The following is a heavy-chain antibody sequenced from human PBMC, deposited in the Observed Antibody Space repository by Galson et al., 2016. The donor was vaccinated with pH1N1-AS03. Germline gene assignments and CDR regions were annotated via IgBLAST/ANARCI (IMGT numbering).Heavy chain of an antibody. D-gene: IGHD3-16*01. CDR1: GVSVTSSGVG. CDR3: ALPNTGGNAFEI. Sequence: PALVKPTQTLTLTCSVSGVSVTSSGVGVGWFRQPPGKALEWLALVYWDETRRYSPSRKNRLTITKDTSKNQVDLTVTSVDPMDIATYFCALPNTGGNAFEIWGPGTMVTVSS. CDR2: VYWDETR. J-gene: IGHJ3*02. V-gene: IGHV2-5*02.